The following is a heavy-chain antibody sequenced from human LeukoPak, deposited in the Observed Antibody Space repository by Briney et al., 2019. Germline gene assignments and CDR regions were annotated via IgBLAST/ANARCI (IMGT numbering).Heavy chain of an antibody. J-gene: IGHJ4*02. CDR1: GGSISSYY. V-gene: IGHV4-4*07. D-gene: IGHD3-10*01. Sequence: PSETLSLTCTVSGGSISSYYWSWIRQPAGKGLEWIGRIYSSGSTSYNPSLKSRVTISVDTSKSQFSLKLSSVTAADTAVYHCARDIRHYGSGSYMGFDYWGQGTLVTVSS. CDR2: IYSSGST. CDR3: ARDIRHYGSGSYMGFDY.